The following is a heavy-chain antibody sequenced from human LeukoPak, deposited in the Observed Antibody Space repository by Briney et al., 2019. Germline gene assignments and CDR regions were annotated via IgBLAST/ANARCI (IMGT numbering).Heavy chain of an antibody. CDR3: ARDGRYCSSTTCYIDYYYGMDV. V-gene: IGHV3-30-3*01. CDR1: GFTVNSYA. J-gene: IGHJ6*02. Sequence: GRSLRLSRPASGFTVNSYAMHWVRQAPGKGLEGVAVISYDGSNKYYADSVKGRFTISRDNSKNTLYLQMNSLRAEDTAVYYCARDGRYCSSTTCYIDYYYGMDVWGQGTTVTVSS. CDR2: ISYDGSNK. D-gene: IGHD2-2*02.